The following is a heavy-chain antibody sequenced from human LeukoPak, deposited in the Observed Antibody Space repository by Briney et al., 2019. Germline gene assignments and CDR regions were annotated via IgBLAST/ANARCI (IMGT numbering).Heavy chain of an antibody. Sequence: GASVKVSCKASGYTFTSYYMHWVRQAPGQGLEWMGIINPSGGSTSYAQKFQGRVTMTRDTSTSTVYMELSSLRSEDTAVYYRARSDDYGDYLLPYFDYWGQGTLVTVSS. CDR3: ARSDDYGDYLLPYFDY. D-gene: IGHD4-17*01. CDR1: GYTFTSYY. CDR2: INPSGGST. J-gene: IGHJ4*02. V-gene: IGHV1-46*01.